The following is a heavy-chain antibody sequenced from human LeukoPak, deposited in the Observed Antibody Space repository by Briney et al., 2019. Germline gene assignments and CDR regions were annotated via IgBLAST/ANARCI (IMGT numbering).Heavy chain of an antibody. Sequence: PSETLSLTCTVSGGSISSYYWSWIRQPPGKGLEWIGYIYYSGSTNYNPSLKSRVTISVDTSKNQFSLKLSSVTAADTAVYYCASSGRFYYFDYWGQGTLVTVSS. CDR3: ASSGRFYYFDY. CDR1: GGSISSYY. J-gene: IGHJ4*02. D-gene: IGHD6-19*01. CDR2: IYYSGST. V-gene: IGHV4-59*01.